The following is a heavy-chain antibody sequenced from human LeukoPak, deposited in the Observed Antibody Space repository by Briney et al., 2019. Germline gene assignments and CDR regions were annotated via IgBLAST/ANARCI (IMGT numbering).Heavy chain of an antibody. CDR2: INHSGST. V-gene: IGHV4-34*01. CDR3: ARVGSGSYLNYYYYMDV. D-gene: IGHD1-26*01. Sequence: PSETLSLTCAVYGGSFSGYYWSWIRQAPGKGLEWIGEINHSGSTNYNPSLKSRVTISVDTSKNQFSLKLSAVTAADTAVYYCARVGSGSYLNYYYYMDVWGKGTTVTVSS. J-gene: IGHJ6*03. CDR1: GGSFSGYY.